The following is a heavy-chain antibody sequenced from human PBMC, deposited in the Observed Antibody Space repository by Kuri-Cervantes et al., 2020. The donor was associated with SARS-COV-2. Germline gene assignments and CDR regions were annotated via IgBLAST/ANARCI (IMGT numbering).Heavy chain of an antibody. Sequence: GSLRLSCTVSGGSISSYYWSWIRQPPGKGLEWIGYIYYSGSTNYNPSLKSRVTISVDTSKNQFSLKLSSVTAADTAVYYCARPVSSHYYYYGMDVWGQGTAVTVSS. V-gene: IGHV4-59*08. CDR2: IYYSGST. J-gene: IGHJ6*02. CDR1: GGSISSYY. D-gene: IGHD2-2*01. CDR3: ARPVSSHYYYYGMDV.